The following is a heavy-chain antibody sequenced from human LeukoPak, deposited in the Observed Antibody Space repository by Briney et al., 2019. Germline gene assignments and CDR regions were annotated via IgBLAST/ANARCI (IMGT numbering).Heavy chain of an antibody. CDR2: INHSGTT. J-gene: IGHJ4*02. CDR3: ARVPLRFLEPFDY. Sequence: SETLSLTCAVYGGSFRDNYWSWIRQPPGKGLEWIGEINHSGTTNYNPSLKSRVTMSLDTSKNQLSLKLNSVTAADTAVYYCARVPLRFLEPFDYWGQGNLVTVSS. CDR1: GGSFRDNY. D-gene: IGHD3-3*01. V-gene: IGHV4-34*01.